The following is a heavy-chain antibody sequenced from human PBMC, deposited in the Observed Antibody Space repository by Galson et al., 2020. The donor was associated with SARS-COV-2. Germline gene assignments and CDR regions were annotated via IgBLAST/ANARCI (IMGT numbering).Heavy chain of an antibody. J-gene: IGHJ4*02. Sequence: SETLSLTCSVSGDSVTNGAYYWGWIRQAPGKGLEWIGTIYYTGAIYYSPSLKSRVTISIDTSKNQFSLKVSSVTAADTAEYYCARFEYNWNALRWGQGTLVTVSS. V-gene: IGHV4-39*07. D-gene: IGHD1-20*01. CDR1: GDSVTNGAYY. CDR3: ARFEYNWNALR. CDR2: IYYTGAI.